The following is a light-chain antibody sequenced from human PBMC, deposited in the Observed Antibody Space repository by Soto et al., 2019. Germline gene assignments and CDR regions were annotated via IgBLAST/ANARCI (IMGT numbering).Light chain of an antibody. CDR2: LNTDGSH. CDR1: SGHSSYA. V-gene: IGLV4-69*01. J-gene: IGLJ1*01. Sequence: QPVLAQSPSASASLGASVKLTCTLSSGHSSYAIAWLLQQPQKGPRYLMNLNTDGSHSKGDGIHDRFSGSSSGAELYLTISSHQSEAEAEGTGISYVFGTGTKLTVL. CDR3: ISYV.